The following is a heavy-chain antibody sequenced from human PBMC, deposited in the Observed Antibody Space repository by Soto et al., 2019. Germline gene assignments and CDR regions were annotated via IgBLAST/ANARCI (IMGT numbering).Heavy chain of an antibody. V-gene: IGHV4-30-4*01. CDR3: ARGSSGDKVDY. CDR1: GGSISSSDDY. J-gene: IGHJ4*02. CDR2: MYNGGAT. Sequence: QVQLQESGPGLVKPSETLSLTCTVSGGSISSSDDYWSWIRQSPDRGLEWIGHMYNGGATYSSPSLRSRITISVDTSKTQFFLKVNSLSAADTAVYYCARGSSGDKVDYWGQGILVTVSS. D-gene: IGHD3-10*01.